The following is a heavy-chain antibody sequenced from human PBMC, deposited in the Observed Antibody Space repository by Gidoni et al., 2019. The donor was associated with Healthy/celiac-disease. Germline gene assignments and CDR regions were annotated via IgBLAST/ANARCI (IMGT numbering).Heavy chain of an antibody. J-gene: IGHJ4*02. D-gene: IGHD6-13*01. V-gene: IGHV1-8*01. CDR3: ARGRRLYSSSWSSFDY. CDR1: GYTFTSYD. CDR2: MNPNSGNT. Sequence: GAEVKKPGASVKVSCKASGYTFTSYDINWVRQATGQGLEWMGWMNPNSGNTGYAQKFQGGVTMTRNTSISTAYMELSSLRSEDTAVYYCARGRRLYSSSWSSFDYWGQGTLVTVSS.